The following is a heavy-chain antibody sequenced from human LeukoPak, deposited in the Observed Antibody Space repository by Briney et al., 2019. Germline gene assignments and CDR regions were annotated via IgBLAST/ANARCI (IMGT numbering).Heavy chain of an antibody. D-gene: IGHD1-26*01. CDR1: GFIVTNNY. Sequence: GGSLILSCAASGFIVTNNYMTWVRQAPGQGLEWVSVIYSDASAYYADSVRGRFIISRDTSKNTIYLQMNRLTAEDTAVYYCARGSELGATCDYWGQGTLVTVSS. CDR2: IYSDASA. V-gene: IGHV3-66*01. J-gene: IGHJ4*02. CDR3: ARGSELGATCDY.